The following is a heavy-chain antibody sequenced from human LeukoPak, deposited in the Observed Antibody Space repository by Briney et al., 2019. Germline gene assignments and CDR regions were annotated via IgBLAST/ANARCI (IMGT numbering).Heavy chain of an antibody. CDR3: ARRRSGPDYFDY. D-gene: IGHD2-15*01. Sequence: KPSETLSLTCTVSGGSISSSSYYWGWIRQPPGKGLEWIGSIYYSGSTYYNPSLKSRVTISVDTSKNQFSLKLSSVTAADTAVYYCARRRSGPDYFDYWGQGSLVTVSS. J-gene: IGHJ4*02. CDR1: GGSISSSSYY. V-gene: IGHV4-39*01. CDR2: IYYSGST.